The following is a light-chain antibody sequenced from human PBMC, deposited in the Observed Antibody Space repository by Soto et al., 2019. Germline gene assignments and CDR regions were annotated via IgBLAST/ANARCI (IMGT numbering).Light chain of an antibody. J-gene: IGLJ1*01. CDR1: SGHSSYA. CDR3: QTWGPGVYV. Sequence: QPVLTQSPSASASLGASVKLTCTLSSGHSSYAIAWHQQQPEKGPRYLMNLNSDGSHTKGDGIPDRFSGSSSGAERYLTISSLQSEDEADYYCQTWGPGVYVFGTGTKLTVL. CDR2: LNSDGSH. V-gene: IGLV4-69*01.